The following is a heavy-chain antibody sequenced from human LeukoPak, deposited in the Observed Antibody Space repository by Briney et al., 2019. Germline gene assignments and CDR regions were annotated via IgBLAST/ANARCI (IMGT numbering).Heavy chain of an antibody. J-gene: IGHJ4*02. Sequence: GGSLRLSCAASGFTFSTYWMSWVRRALGKGLEWMANIKQDGSEKYYVDSVKGRFTISRDNAKNSLYLQMNTLRPEDTAVYYCARERQNKDFWSGGDYWGQGTLATVSS. D-gene: IGHD3-3*01. V-gene: IGHV3-7*01. CDR2: IKQDGSEK. CDR3: ARERQNKDFWSGGDY. CDR1: GFTFSTYW.